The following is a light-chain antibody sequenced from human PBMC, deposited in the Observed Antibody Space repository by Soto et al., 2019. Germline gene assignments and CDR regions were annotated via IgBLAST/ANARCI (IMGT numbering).Light chain of an antibody. Sequence: EIVLTQSPATLSLSPGERATLSCRASQSVSSNLAWYQQKPGQAPRLLIYDASNRATGIPARFSGSGSGTDFTLTISRLEPEDFAVYYCQHYGSSRTFGQGTKVDIK. CDR2: DAS. J-gene: IGKJ1*01. V-gene: IGKV3-20*01. CDR3: QHYGSSRT. CDR1: QSVSSN.